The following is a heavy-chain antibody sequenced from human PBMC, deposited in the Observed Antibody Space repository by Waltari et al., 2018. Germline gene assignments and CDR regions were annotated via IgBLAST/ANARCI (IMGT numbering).Heavy chain of an antibody. CDR1: GFRVRTYW. J-gene: IGHJ6*02. CDR2: ISNDETTL. Sequence: EQLLESGGGLVQPGDSLRLSCAASGFRVRTYWLNWVRQPPGKGLVWVARISNDETTLTYADSVKGRFTISRDNAKNTVYLQMKRLRADDTAVYYCARLAPRTYRSPVPGRHYYYGMDVWGQGTTVTVSS. D-gene: IGHD3-10*01. CDR3: ARLAPRTYRSPVPGRHYYYGMDV. V-gene: IGHV3-74*03.